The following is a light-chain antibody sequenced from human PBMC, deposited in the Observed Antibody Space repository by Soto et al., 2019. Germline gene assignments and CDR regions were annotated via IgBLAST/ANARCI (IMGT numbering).Light chain of an antibody. J-gene: IGLJ1*01. CDR3: SSYTTSTTLYV. V-gene: IGLV2-14*01. Sequence: QSALTQPASVSGPPGQSITISCTGTSSDVGRYNYVSWYQQHPGRAPKLLIYEVSNRPSGVSNRFSGSKSDITASLTISGLQAEDEADYYCSSYTTSTTLYVFGTGTKVTVL. CDR1: SSDVGRYNY. CDR2: EVS.